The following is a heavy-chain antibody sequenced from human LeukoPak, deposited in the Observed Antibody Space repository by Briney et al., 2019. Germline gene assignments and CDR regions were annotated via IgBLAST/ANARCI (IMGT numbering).Heavy chain of an antibody. CDR3: AKAANIGYCSSTSSYFDY. CDR2: ISWNSGSI. CDR1: GFTFDDYA. D-gene: IGHD2-2*01. Sequence: GGSLRLSCAASGFTFDDYAMHWVRQAPGKGLEWVSGISWNSGSIGYADSVKGRFTISRDNAKNSLYLQMNSLRAEDMALYYCAKAANIGYCSSTSSYFDYWGQGTLVTVSS. J-gene: IGHJ4*02. V-gene: IGHV3-9*03.